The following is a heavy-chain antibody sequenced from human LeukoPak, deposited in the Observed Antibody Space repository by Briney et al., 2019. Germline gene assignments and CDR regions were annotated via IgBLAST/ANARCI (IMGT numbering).Heavy chain of an antibody. Sequence: GGSLRLSCAASGFTFSIYAMTWVRQAPGKGLEWVSVISGSGDSTYYADSVKGRFTISRDNSKNTLYLRMNSLRAEDTAVYYCAKGEEWETAKYFDYWGQGTLVTVSP. CDR3: AKGEEWETAKYFDY. CDR2: ISGSGDST. J-gene: IGHJ4*02. D-gene: IGHD1-26*01. CDR1: GFTFSIYA. V-gene: IGHV3-23*01.